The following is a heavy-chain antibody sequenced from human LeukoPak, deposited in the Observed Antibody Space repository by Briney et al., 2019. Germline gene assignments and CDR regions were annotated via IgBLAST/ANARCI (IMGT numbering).Heavy chain of an antibody. V-gene: IGHV3-23*01. CDR2: ISGSGVNT. CDR3: AKDGGYSFGY. Sequence: GGSLRLSCAASGFTFNSYAMSWVRQAPGKRQEWVSGISGSGVNTYYADSVKGRFTISRDNSKNTLYLQMNSLRPEDTAVYYCAKDGGYSFGYWGQGTLVTVSS. D-gene: IGHD5-18*01. CDR1: GFTFNSYA. J-gene: IGHJ4*02.